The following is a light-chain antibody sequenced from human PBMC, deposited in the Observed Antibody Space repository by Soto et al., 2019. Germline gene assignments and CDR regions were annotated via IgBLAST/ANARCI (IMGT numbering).Light chain of an antibody. CDR3: RQRSNWPPFT. CDR1: QSVSSY. CDR2: DAS. V-gene: IGKV3-11*01. Sequence: EIVVTQSPATLSLSPGERDTLSCRASQSVSSYLAWYQQKPGQAPRLLIYDASNRATGIPARFSGSGSGTDFTLTISSLEPEDFAVYYCRQRSNWPPFTFGPGTKGIS. J-gene: IGKJ3*01.